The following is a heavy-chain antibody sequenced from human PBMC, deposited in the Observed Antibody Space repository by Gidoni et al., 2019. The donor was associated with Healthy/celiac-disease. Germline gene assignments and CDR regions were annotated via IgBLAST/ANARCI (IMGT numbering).Heavy chain of an antibody. J-gene: IGHJ4*02. D-gene: IGHD6-19*01. CDR2: ISRSGSTL. CDR3: AIDFSYSSGGFDY. V-gene: IGHV3-48*03. CDR1: GLTCSSYE. Sequence: EVQLVESGGGLVQPGGYLRRSCAASGLTCSSYEMNWVRQAQGKGLEWFAYISRSGSTLYYADSLKARFTISRDNAKNSLYLQMISLRSEDTAVYYCAIDFSYSSGGFDYWGQGTLVTVSS.